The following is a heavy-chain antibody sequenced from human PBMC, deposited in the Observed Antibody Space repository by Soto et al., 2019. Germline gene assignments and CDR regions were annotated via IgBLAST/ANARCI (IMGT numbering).Heavy chain of an antibody. CDR1: GFTFSSYG. J-gene: IGHJ4*02. V-gene: IGHV3-30*18. D-gene: IGHD3-10*01. CDR3: AKVRADYYYGSGPFDY. Sequence: QVQLVESGGGVVQPGRSLRLSCAASGFTFSSYGMHWVRQALGKGLEWVALISSDGSNKYYADSVKGRFTISRDNSKNTLYLQMNTLRAEDTAVYYCAKVRADYYYGSGPFDYWGQGTLVTVSS. CDR2: ISSDGSNK.